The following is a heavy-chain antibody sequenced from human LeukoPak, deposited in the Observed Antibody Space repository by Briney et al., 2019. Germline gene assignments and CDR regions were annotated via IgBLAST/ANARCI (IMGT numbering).Heavy chain of an antibody. D-gene: IGHD2-8*01. CDR3: ANGNRCTSPNCLGYYYFYMDV. Sequence: GGSLRLSCAASGFTFSSYALNWVRQAPGRGLEWVSGFSGSGGTTYYADSVKGRFTISRDNSKNTLYLQMNSLRAEDTAVYYCANGNRCTSPNCLGYYYFYMDVWGKGTTVTVSS. V-gene: IGHV3-23*01. CDR1: GFTFSSYA. CDR2: FSGSGGTT. J-gene: IGHJ6*03.